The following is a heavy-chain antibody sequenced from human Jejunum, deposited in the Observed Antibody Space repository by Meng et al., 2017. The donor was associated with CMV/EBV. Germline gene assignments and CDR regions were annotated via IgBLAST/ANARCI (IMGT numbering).Heavy chain of an antibody. CDR2: IAHDRSTK. CDR3: AREVGAQDY. Sequence: QVLLVGSGGGVVQPGGSLRLSCAASGFTFSASAMHWVRQFPGKGLEWVSFIAHDRSTKTYTDSVKGRFTISRDDSKNTVYLEMNSLRVEDTAVYYCAREVGAQDYWGQGTLVTVSS. V-gene: IGHV3-30*02. J-gene: IGHJ4*02. CDR1: GFTFSASA. D-gene: IGHD6-6*01.